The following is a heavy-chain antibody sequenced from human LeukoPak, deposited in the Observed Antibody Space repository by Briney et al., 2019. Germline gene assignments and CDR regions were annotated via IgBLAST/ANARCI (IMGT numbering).Heavy chain of an antibody. CDR2: IDGSGGTT. CDR1: GFSFSSQN. D-gene: IGHD6-13*01. CDR3: ARGYGGSWPHS. Sequence: PGGSLRLSCAASGFSFSSQNMNWVRQAPGKGLEWISYIDGSGGTTHYADSVGGRFTISRDNAKNSLYLQMNSLRVDDSALYYCARGYGGSWPHSWGPGTLVTVSS. V-gene: IGHV3-48*04. J-gene: IGHJ5*02.